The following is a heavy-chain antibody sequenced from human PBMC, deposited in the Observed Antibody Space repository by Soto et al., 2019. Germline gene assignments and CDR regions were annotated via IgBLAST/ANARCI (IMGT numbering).Heavy chain of an antibody. D-gene: IGHD2-15*01. V-gene: IGHV4-34*01. CDR3: ARAFIVVVVAATRGDWFDP. Sequence: SETLSLTCAVYGGSFSGYYWSWIRQPPGKXLEWIGEINHSGSTNYNPSLKSRVTISVDTSKNQFSLKLSSVTAADTAVYYCARAFIVVVVAATRGDWFDPWGQGTLVTVSS. CDR2: INHSGST. J-gene: IGHJ5*02. CDR1: GGSFSGYY.